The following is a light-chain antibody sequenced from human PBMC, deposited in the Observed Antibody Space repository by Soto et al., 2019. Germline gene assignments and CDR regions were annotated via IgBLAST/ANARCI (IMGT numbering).Light chain of an antibody. Sequence: EIMMTQSPATLSVSPGERATLSCRASQSVSSNLAWYQQKPGQAPRLLIYGASTRATGIPARFSGSGSGTKFTLTISSLQSEDFAVYYCQQYNNWPPWTFGQGTKVEIK. CDR2: GAS. J-gene: IGKJ1*01. CDR3: QQYNNWPPWT. V-gene: IGKV3-15*01. CDR1: QSVSSN.